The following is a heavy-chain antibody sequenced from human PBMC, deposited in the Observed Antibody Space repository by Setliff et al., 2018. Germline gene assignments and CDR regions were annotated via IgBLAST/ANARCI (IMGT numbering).Heavy chain of an antibody. CDR2: INPNSGDT. CDR1: GNTFTGYY. Sequence: GASVKVSCKASGNTFTGYYIHWLRQAPGQGLEWMGCINPNSGDTTFAQKFQGRVTITRDTSNSTDYMDLSRLTSDDTAVYYRAREVLSTVVAWDYWGQGTLVTVSS. V-gene: IGHV1-2*02. CDR3: AREVLSTVVAWDY. D-gene: IGHD4-17*01. J-gene: IGHJ4*02.